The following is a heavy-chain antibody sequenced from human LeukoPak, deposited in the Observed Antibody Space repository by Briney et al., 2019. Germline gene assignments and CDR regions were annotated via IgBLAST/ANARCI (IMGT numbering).Heavy chain of an antibody. Sequence: SETLSLTCTVSGGSISGYYWSWIRQPPGKGLEWIGYIFSSGSTNYNPSLKSRVTISEDTSVNQFSLKLSSVTAADTAVYYCSRHYYDRSDSYSFDYWGQGTLVTVSS. J-gene: IGHJ4*02. CDR2: IFSSGST. CDR1: GGSISGYY. CDR3: SRHYYDRSDSYSFDY. D-gene: IGHD3-22*01. V-gene: IGHV4-59*08.